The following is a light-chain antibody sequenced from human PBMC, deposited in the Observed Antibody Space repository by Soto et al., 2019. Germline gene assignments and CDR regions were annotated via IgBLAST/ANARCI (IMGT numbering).Light chain of an antibody. CDR3: QQSYSITWT. CDR2: AAS. V-gene: IGKV1-39*01. J-gene: IGKJ1*01. Sequence: DIQMTQSPSSLSASLGDRVTITCRASQGISTYLNWYQQKTGKAPKLMIYAASSLQSGVPSRLSGSGSEKHFTITISSLQPEDFATYSCQQSYSITWTFGQVTKVDIK. CDR1: QGISTY.